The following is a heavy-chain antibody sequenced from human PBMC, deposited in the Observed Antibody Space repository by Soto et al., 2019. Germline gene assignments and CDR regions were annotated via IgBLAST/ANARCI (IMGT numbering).Heavy chain of an antibody. J-gene: IGHJ5*02. V-gene: IGHV4-39*01. CDR2: IYYSGST. CDR1: GGSINSSSYF. CDR3: ARHYSSGSRNWFDP. Sequence: SETLSLTCAVSGGSINSSSYFWGWVRQPPGKGLEWIGSIYYSGSTYYNPSLRSRVTISVDTSKNQFSLKLSSVTAADTAVFYCARHYSSGSRNWFDPWGQGTLVTVS. D-gene: IGHD6-19*01.